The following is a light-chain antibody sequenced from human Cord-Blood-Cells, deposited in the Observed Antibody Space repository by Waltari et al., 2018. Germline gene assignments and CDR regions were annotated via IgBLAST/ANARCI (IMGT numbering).Light chain of an antibody. Sequence: DIVMTQSPDSVAVSLGERATITCKSSQSVLYSSNNKNYLAWYQQKPGQPPKLLIYCESTRESGVPDRFSGIGSGSDFTLTFCSLQAEDVAVFYCQQYYSTRTFGQGTKVEIK. CDR1: QSVLYSSNNKNY. CDR2: CES. V-gene: IGKV4-1*01. CDR3: QQYYSTRT. J-gene: IGKJ1*01.